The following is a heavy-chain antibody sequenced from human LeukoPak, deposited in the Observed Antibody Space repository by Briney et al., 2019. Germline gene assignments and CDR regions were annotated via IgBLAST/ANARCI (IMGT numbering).Heavy chain of an antibody. Sequence: PSETLSLTCTVSGGSVSSGSYYWSWIRQPPGKGLEWIGYIYYSGSTNYNPSLKSRVTISVDTSKNQFSLKLSSVTAADTAVYYCARDRYYYDSSEVSTENAFDIWGLGTMVTVSS. V-gene: IGHV4-61*01. CDR1: GGSVSSGSYY. CDR2: IYYSGST. D-gene: IGHD3-22*01. CDR3: ARDRYYYDSSEVSTENAFDI. J-gene: IGHJ3*02.